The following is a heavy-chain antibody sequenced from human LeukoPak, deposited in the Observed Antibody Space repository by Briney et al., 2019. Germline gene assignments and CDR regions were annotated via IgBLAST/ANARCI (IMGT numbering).Heavy chain of an antibody. CDR2: IKQDGSEK. V-gene: IGHV3-7*01. J-gene: IGHJ4*02. D-gene: IGHD3-22*01. CDR3: ARDTPYYYDSSGTSDY. CDR1: GFTFSSYW. Sequence: GGSLRLSCAASGFTFSSYWMSWVRQAPGKGLEWVANIKQDGSEKYYVDSVKGRFTISRDNAKNSLYLQMNSLRAEDTAVYYCARDTPYYYDSSGTSDYWGQGTLVTVSS.